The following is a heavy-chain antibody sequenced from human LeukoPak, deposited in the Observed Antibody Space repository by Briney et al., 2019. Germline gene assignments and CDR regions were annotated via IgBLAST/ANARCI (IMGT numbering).Heavy chain of an antibody. V-gene: IGHV3-23*01. J-gene: IGHJ4*02. CDR1: GFTFSSYA. CDR2: ISASGGST. CDR3: AKESRAVAGYYFDY. D-gene: IGHD6-19*01. Sequence: PGGSLRLTCAASGFTFSSYAMSWVRQAPGKGLEWVSGISASGGSTYYADSVKGRFTISRDNSKNTLYLQMNSLRAEDTAVYYCAKESRAVAGYYFDYWGQGTLVTVSS.